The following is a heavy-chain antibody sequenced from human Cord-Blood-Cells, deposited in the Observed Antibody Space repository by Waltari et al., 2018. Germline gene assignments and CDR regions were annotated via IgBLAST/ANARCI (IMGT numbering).Heavy chain of an antibody. CDR1: GGSISSSSYY. Sequence: QLQLQESGPGLVKPSETLSLTCTVSGGSISSSSYYWGWIRQPPGKGLEWIGSIYYSGSTYYNPSLKSRVTIAVDTSKTQFSLKLSSVTAADTAVYYCARATISGSYFDYWVQGTLVTVSS. J-gene: IGHJ4*02. CDR2: IYYSGST. V-gene: IGHV4-39*01. D-gene: IGHD1-26*01. CDR3: ARATISGSYFDY.